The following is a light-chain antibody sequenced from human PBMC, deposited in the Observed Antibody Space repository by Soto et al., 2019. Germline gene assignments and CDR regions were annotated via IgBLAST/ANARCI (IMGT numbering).Light chain of an antibody. V-gene: IGKV1-5*03. CDR2: KTS. CDR3: QHYNDYSWT. J-gene: IGKJ1*01. CDR1: QSISCW. Sequence: DIHMTQSPSTLSASVGDRVTITCRASQSISCWLAWYQQKPGKAPNLLIYKTSNLESGVPSRFSGSGSGTEFTLTISSLQPDDFATYYCQHYNDYSWTFGQGTKVEIK.